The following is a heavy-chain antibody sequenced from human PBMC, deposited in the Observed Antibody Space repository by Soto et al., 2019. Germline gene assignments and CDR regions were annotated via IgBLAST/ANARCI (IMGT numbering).Heavy chain of an antibody. J-gene: IGHJ5*02. CDR3: ARRKVVAAAQWFDP. Sequence: QLQLQESGPGLVKPSETLSLTCTVSGGSISSSSYYWGWIRQPPGKGLEWIGSIYYSGSTYYNPSLKSRVTITVDTSKNQGSLKLSTVTAADTAVYYCARRKVVAAAQWFDPWGQGTLVTVSS. V-gene: IGHV4-39*01. CDR1: GGSISSSSYY. CDR2: IYYSGST. D-gene: IGHD2-15*01.